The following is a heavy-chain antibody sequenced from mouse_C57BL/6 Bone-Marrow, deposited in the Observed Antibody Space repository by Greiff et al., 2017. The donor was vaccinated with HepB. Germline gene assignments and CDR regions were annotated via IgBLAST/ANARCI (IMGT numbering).Heavy chain of an antibody. Sequence: EVQLQQSGPVLVKPGASVKMSCKASGYTFTDYYMNWVKQSHGKSLEWIGVINPYNGGTSYNQKFKGKATLTVDKSSSTAYMELNSLTSEDSAVYYCGPITTVYGYWGQGTTLTVSS. D-gene: IGHD1-1*01. J-gene: IGHJ2*01. V-gene: IGHV1-19*01. CDR1: GYTFTDYY. CDR2: INPYNGGT. CDR3: GPITTVYGY.